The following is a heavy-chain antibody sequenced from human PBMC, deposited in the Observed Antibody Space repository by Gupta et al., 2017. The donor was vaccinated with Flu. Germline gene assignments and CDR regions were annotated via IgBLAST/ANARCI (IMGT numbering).Heavy chain of an antibody. Sequence: SYAFSWVRQAPGQGLEWMGGIIPIFGTANYAQKFQGRVTISADKSTSTAYMEMSSLRSEDTAVYYCASQDSYDSSGYYQGYWGQGTLATVSS. J-gene: IGHJ4*02. CDR3: ASQDSYDSSGYYQGY. CDR1: SYA. CDR2: IIPIFGTA. V-gene: IGHV1-69*06. D-gene: IGHD3-22*01.